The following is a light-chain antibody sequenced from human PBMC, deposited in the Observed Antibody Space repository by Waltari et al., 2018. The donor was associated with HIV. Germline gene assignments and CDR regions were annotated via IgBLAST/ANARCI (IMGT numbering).Light chain of an antibody. Sequence: QSALTQPRSVTGSPGQSVTISCTGTSSDVGGYNYVSWYQQHPGKAPKLIIYDVSKRPSGVPDRFSGSKSGHTASLTISGLQAEDEVHYYCCSYAGSHTPWVFGGGTKVTVL. CDR1: SSDVGGYNY. CDR3: CSYAGSHTPWV. V-gene: IGLV2-11*01. J-gene: IGLJ3*02. CDR2: DVS.